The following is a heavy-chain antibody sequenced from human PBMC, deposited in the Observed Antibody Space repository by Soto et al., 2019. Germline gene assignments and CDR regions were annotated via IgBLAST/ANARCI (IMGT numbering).Heavy chain of an antibody. CDR1: GGSFSGYY. CDR3: ARLRKGSSSYYYYYGMDV. V-gene: IGHV4-34*01. CDR2: INHSGST. Sequence: SETLSLTCAVYGGSFSGYYWSWIRQPPGKGLEWIGEINHSGSTNYNPSLKSRVTISVDTSKNQFSLKLSSVTAADTAVYYCARLRKGSSSYYYYYGMDVWGQGTTVTSP. D-gene: IGHD6-6*01. J-gene: IGHJ6*02.